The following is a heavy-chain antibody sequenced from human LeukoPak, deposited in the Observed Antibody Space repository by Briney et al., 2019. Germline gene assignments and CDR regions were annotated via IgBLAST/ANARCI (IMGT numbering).Heavy chain of an antibody. CDR1: GGSFSGYY. V-gene: IGHV4-34*01. D-gene: IGHD2-15*01. J-gene: IGHJ2*01. CDR3: ARVIGWYFDL. Sequence: SETLSLTCAVYGGSFSGYYWSWIRQAPGKGLEWIGEINHSGSTNYNPSLKSRVTISVDTSKNQFSLKLSSVTAADTAVYYCARVIGWYFDLWGRGTLVTVSS. CDR2: INHSGST.